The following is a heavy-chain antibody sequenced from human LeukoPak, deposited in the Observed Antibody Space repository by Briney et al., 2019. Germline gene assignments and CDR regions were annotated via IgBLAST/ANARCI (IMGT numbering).Heavy chain of an antibody. CDR1: GFTFSSYG. CDR2: ISCDGSNK. J-gene: IGHJ4*02. CDR3: ARYYYDSSGYYVLGDYFDY. D-gene: IGHD3-22*01. V-gene: IGHV3-30*03. Sequence: GRSLRLSCAASGFTFSSYGMHWVRQAPGKGLEWVAVISCDGSNKYYADSVKGQFTISRDNSKNPLYLQMNSLRAEDTAVYYCARYYYDSSGYYVLGDYFDYWGQGTLVTVSS.